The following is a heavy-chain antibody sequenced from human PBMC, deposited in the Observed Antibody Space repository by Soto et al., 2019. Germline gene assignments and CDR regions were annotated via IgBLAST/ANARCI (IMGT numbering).Heavy chain of an antibody. CDR1: GFTVSSNF. Sequence: EVQLVESGGGLVQPGGSLRLSCAASGFTVSSNFMSWVRQAPGKGLEWVSFIYSGGNTFYADSVKGRFTIYRDTSKNTVYLQMNSLRSDDTAMYYCARAPSITILGDWGQGTLVAVPS. D-gene: IGHD3-3*01. CDR3: ARAPSITILGD. CDR2: IYSGGNT. J-gene: IGHJ4*02. V-gene: IGHV3-66*01.